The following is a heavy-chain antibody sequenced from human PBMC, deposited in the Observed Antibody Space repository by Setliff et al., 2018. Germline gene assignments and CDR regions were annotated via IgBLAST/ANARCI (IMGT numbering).Heavy chain of an antibody. CDR3: ARQGCSSTSCHSIDY. D-gene: IGHD2-2*01. J-gene: IGHJ4*02. CDR1: GYSFTSNW. CDR2: IYPGNSNT. V-gene: IGHV5-51*01. Sequence: GESLKISCKGSGYSFTSNWIAWVRQMPGKGLERMGIIYPGNSNTRYSPPFQGQVTISADKAINTAYLQWNSLQASDTAMYYCARQGCSSTSCHSIDYWGQGTLVTVSS.